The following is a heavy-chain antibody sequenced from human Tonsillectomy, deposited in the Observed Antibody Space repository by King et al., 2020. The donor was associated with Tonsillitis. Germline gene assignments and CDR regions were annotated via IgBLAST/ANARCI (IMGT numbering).Heavy chain of an antibody. CDR1: GGSISSYY. D-gene: IGHD3-16*02. CDR3: ARVPAAPITFGGVIAPLFDP. Sequence: VQLQESGPGLVKPSETMSLTCTVSGGSISSYYWSWIRQPPGKGLEWIGYIYHSGSTNYNHSLKSRVTISVDTSKNQFSLKLSSVTAADTAVYYCARVPAAPITFGGVIAPLFDPWGQGTLVTVST. CDR2: IYHSGST. J-gene: IGHJ5*02. V-gene: IGHV4-59*01.